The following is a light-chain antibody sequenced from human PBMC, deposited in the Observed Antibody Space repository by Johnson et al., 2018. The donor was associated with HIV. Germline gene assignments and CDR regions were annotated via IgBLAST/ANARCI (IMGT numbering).Light chain of an antibody. Sequence: QAVLTQPPSVSAAPGQRVTISCSGSSSNIGNNYVSWYQQVPGTAPKLLIYDNHNRPSGIPDRFSGSKSGTSATLVITGLQTGDEADYYCGTWDSRLRTGFFGTGTKVTVL. CDR3: GTWDSRLRTGF. V-gene: IGLV1-51*01. CDR1: SSNIGNNY. CDR2: DNH. J-gene: IGLJ1*01.